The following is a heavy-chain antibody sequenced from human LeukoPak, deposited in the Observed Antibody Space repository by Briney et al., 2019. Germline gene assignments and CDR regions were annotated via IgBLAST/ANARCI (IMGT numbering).Heavy chain of an antibody. Sequence: PSETLSLTCTVSGGSISSSSYYWGWIRQPPGKGLEWIRSIYYSGSTYYNPSLKSRVTISVDTSKNQFSLKLSSVTAADTAVYYCARDQFAIRVLDLVATTTLDYWGQGTLVTVPS. CDR2: IYYSGST. D-gene: IGHD5-12*01. CDR1: GGSISSSSYY. CDR3: ARDQFAIRVLDLVATTTLDY. J-gene: IGHJ4*02. V-gene: IGHV4-39*07.